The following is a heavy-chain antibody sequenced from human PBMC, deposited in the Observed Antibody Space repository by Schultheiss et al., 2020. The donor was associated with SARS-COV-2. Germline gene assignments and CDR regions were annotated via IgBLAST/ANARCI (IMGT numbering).Heavy chain of an antibody. Sequence: GGSLRLSCAASGFTFSNAWMSWVRQAPGKGLEWVGRIKSKTDGGTTDYAAPVKGRFTISRDDSKNTLYLQMNSLKTEDTAVYYCARDDGKYSSGWWVAGHYYYYGMDVWGQGTTVTVSS. CDR1: GFTFSNAW. J-gene: IGHJ6*02. D-gene: IGHD6-19*01. CDR2: IKSKTDGGTT. CDR3: ARDDGKYSSGWWVAGHYYYYGMDV. V-gene: IGHV3-15*01.